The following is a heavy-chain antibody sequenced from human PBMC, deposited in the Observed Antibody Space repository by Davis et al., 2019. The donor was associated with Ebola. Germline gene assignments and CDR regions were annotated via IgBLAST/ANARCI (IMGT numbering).Heavy chain of an antibody. V-gene: IGHV1-46*02. D-gene: IGHD6-13*01. CDR3: ASPGIAAGAPRY. CDR1: GYTFNIYY. J-gene: IGHJ4*02. CDR2: INPSGGTT. Sequence: AASVKVSCKASGYTFNIYYMYWVRQAPGQGLEWMGIINPSGGTTSNAQKLQGRVTMTRHTSPSTVYMELISLRSEDTAVYYCASPGIAAGAPRYWGQGTLVTVSS.